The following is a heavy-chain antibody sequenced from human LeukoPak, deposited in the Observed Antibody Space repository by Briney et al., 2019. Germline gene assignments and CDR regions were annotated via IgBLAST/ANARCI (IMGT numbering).Heavy chain of an antibody. D-gene: IGHD5-12*01. Sequence: GGSLRLSCIASGFALSIYGMHWVRQAPGRGLDWVAFVRYDGSNEYYADSVKGRFTISRDNSKNTLYLQMNSLRVEGTAVYSCARESNGGYHSGGPKYWGLGTLVTVSS. J-gene: IGHJ4*02. V-gene: IGHV3-30*02. CDR2: VRYDGSNE. CDR1: GFALSIYG. CDR3: ARESNGGYHSGGPKY.